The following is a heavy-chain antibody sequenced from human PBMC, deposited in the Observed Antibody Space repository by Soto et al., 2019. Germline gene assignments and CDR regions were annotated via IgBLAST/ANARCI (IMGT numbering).Heavy chain of an antibody. D-gene: IGHD2-15*01. V-gene: IGHV4-61*01. CDR1: GGSVSSGSYY. J-gene: IGHJ6*02. Sequence: QVQLQESGPGLVKPSETLSLTCTVSGGSVSSGSYYWSWIRQPPGKGLEWIGYIYYSGSTNYNPSLKSRVTISVDTSKNQFSLKLSSVTAADTAVYYCARVSLPYYYSGMDVWGQGTTVTVSS. CDR2: IYYSGST. CDR3: ARVSLPYYYSGMDV.